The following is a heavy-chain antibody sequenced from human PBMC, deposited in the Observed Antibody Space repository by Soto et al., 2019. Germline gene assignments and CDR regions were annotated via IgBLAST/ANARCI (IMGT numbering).Heavy chain of an antibody. CDR2: INHSGST. V-gene: IGHV4-34*01. J-gene: IGHJ5*02. D-gene: IGHD2-2*01. Sequence: SETLSLTCAVYGGSFSGYYWSWIRQPPGKGLEWIGEINHSGSTNYNPSLKSRVTISVDTSKNQFSLKLSSVTAADTAVYYCARALVPDIVVVPAALNWFDPWGQGTLVTVSS. CDR1: GGSFSGYY. CDR3: ARALVPDIVVVPAALNWFDP.